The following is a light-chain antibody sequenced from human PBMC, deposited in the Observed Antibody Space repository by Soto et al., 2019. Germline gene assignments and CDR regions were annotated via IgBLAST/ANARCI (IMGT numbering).Light chain of an antibody. CDR2: GAS. J-gene: IGKJ5*01. CDR1: QTVSSTY. Sequence: ENVLTQSPGTLSLSPGERATLSCRASQTVSSTYLAWYQHKPGQAPRLLIYGASSRATGIPDRFSGTVSGTDFTLTISRLEPEDFAVYYCQQYGSSPITFGQGTRLEIK. V-gene: IGKV3-20*01. CDR3: QQYGSSPIT.